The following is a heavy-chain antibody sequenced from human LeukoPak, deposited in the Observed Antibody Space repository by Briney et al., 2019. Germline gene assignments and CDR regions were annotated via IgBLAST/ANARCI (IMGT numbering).Heavy chain of an antibody. D-gene: IGHD2-2*03. CDR3: ARGRGYCSSTSCYFDY. J-gene: IGHJ4*02. Sequence: PSETLSLTCAVYGGSFSGDYWSGIRKPPGKGLEWIGEINHSGSTNYNPSLKSRVTISVDTSKNQFSLKLSSVTAADTAVYYCARGRGYCSSTSCYFDYWGQGTLVTVSS. CDR2: INHSGST. CDR1: GGSFSGDY. V-gene: IGHV4-34*01.